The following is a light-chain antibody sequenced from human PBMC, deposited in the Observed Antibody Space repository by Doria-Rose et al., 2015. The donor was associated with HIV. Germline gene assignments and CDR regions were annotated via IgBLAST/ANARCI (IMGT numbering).Light chain of an antibody. Sequence: TQSPGTLSLSPGEGATLFCRASQSFSSTYLAWYQQKPGQAPSLLIYDGSTRATSIPDRFSASGSGTDFTLTINRLEPEDFALYYCHQYGTSWTFGQGTKVEI. CDR1: QSFSSTY. V-gene: IGKV3-20*01. CDR3: HQYGTSWT. CDR2: DGS. J-gene: IGKJ1*01.